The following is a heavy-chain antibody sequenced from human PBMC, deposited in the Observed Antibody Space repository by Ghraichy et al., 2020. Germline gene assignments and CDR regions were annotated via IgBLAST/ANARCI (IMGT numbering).Heavy chain of an antibody. V-gene: IGHV3-23*01. J-gene: IGHJ4*02. CDR3: AKKLSEGYYDILTGYTGDDY. Sequence: GESLNISCAASGFTFSSYAMSWVRQAPGKGLEWVSAISGSGGSTYYADSVKGRFTISRDNSKNTLYLQMNSLRAEDTAVYYCAKKLSEGYYDILTGYTGDDYWGQGTLVTVSS. CDR2: ISGSGGST. D-gene: IGHD3-9*01. CDR1: GFTFSSYA.